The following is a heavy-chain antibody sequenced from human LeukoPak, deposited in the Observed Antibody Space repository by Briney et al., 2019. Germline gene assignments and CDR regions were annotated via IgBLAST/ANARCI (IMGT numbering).Heavy chain of an antibody. CDR3: ARDYSSSSDY. CDR1: GYTFTGYY. V-gene: IGHV1-2*02. J-gene: IGHJ4*02. Sequence: ASVKASCKASGYTFTGYYVHWVRQAPGQGFEWMGWINPNSGGTNYAQKFQGRVTMTRDTSISTAYMELSRLRSDDTAVYYCARDYSSSSDYWGQGTLVTVSS. D-gene: IGHD6-13*01. CDR2: INPNSGGT.